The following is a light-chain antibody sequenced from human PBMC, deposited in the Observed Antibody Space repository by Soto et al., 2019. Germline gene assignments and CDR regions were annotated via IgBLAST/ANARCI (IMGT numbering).Light chain of an antibody. CDR1: QSLLHITGETF. V-gene: IGKV2D-29*02. CDR3: MQSTQLPPT. J-gene: IGKJ5*01. CDR2: EVS. Sequence: DVVMTQTPLSLSVTPGQPASISCKSSQSLLHITGETFLFWYLQKPGQSPQPLIYEVSTRVSGVPDRFSGSGSGTDFTLEISRVETDDVGIYYCMQSTQLPPTFGQGTRLEI.